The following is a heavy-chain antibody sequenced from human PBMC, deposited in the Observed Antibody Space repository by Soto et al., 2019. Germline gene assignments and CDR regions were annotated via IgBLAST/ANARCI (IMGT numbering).Heavy chain of an antibody. V-gene: IGHV1-2*04. CDR3: ARASTSDFCYMDV. CDR2: INPNSGGT. D-gene: IGHD3-3*01. Sequence: ASVKVSCKASGYTFTGYYMHWVRQAPGQGLEWMGWINPNSGGTNYAQKFQGWVTMTRDTSISTAYMELSRLRSDDTAVYYCARASTSDFCYMDVWGKGTTVTVSS. CDR1: GYTFTGYY. J-gene: IGHJ6*03.